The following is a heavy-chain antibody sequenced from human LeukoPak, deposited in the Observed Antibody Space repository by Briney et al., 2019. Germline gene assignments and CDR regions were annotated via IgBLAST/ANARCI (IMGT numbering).Heavy chain of an antibody. D-gene: IGHD2-21*01. CDR3: ARVQEDRFGDSYGRYWYFDL. CDR2: IYTSGST. V-gene: IGHV4-61*02. J-gene: IGHJ2*01. Sequence: SETLSLTCTVSGGSLNSDNYYWSWIRQPAGKGLEWIGRIYTSGSTNYNPSLKSRVTISVDTSKNQFSLKLSSVTAADTAVYYCARVQEDRFGDSYGRYWYFDLWGRGTLVTVSS. CDR1: GGSLNSDNYY.